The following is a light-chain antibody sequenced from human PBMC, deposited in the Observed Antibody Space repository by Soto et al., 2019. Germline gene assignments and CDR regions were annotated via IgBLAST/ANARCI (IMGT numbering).Light chain of an antibody. J-gene: IGKJ1*01. Sequence: DIQMTQSPSTLSASVGDRVTITCRASQSTSTWLAWYQHKPGKAPNLLIYKASSLESGVPSRFSGSESGTEFTLTSSSLQPDDVATYYCQQYGRYRTFGQGTKVEIK. V-gene: IGKV1-5*03. CDR1: QSTSTW. CDR2: KAS. CDR3: QQYGRYRT.